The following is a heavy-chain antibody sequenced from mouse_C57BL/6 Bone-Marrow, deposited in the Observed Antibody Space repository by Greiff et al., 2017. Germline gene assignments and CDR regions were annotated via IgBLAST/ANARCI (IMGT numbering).Heavy chain of an antibody. CDR1: GFTFSSYA. V-gene: IGHV5-4*01. CDR3: ARNYGSSLYYFDY. CDR2: ISDGGSYT. D-gene: IGHD1-1*01. Sequence: EVQLVESGGGLVKPGGSLKLSCAASGFTFSSYAMSWVRQTPEKRLEWVATISDGGSYTYYPDNVKGRFTIYRDNAKNNLYLQMSHLKSEDTAMYYCARNYGSSLYYFDYWGQGTTLTVSS. J-gene: IGHJ2*01.